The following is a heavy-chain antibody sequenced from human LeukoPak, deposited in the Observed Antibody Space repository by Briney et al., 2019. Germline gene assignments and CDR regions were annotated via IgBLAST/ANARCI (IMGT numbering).Heavy chain of an antibody. V-gene: IGHV3-7*01. CDR3: ASTVTYYDYVWGSYLTHYFDY. CDR2: IKQDGSEK. J-gene: IGHJ4*02. D-gene: IGHD3-16*02. Sequence: GGSLRLSCAASGFTFSSYWMSWVRQAPGKGLEWVANIKQDGSEKYYVDSVKGRFTISRDNAKNSLYLQMNSLRAEDTAVYYCASTVTYYDYVWGSYLTHYFDYWGQGTLVTVSS. CDR1: GFTFSSYW.